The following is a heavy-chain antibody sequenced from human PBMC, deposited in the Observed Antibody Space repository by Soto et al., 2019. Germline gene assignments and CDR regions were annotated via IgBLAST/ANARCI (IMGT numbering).Heavy chain of an antibody. CDR3: AREGFDHRPDY. CDR2: MFASGSS. Sequence: QVQLEESGPGLVKPSETLSLTCAVSGDSISSPXWWSWYRQPPGKGLELIGEMFASGSSNYNPSLNGRVTISLDTXXXHXXLXXTSLAAADTAIYYCAREGFDHRPDYWGQGIPVTVSS. V-gene: IGHV4-4*02. J-gene: IGHJ4*02. CDR1: GDSISSPXW.